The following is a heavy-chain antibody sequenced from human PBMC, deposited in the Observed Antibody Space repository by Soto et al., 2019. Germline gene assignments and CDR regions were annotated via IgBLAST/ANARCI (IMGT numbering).Heavy chain of an antibody. CDR1: GYTFSSYH. CDR2: ISAYNGNT. J-gene: IGHJ4*02. CDR3: GRDSVGVGGRPFFDY. Sequence: ASVKVSCKASGYTFSSYHISWVRQAPGQGLEWMGWISAYNGNTNYAQKLQGRVTMTTDTSTSTAYMELRSLRSDDTAVYYCGRDSVGVGGRPFFDYWGQGTLVTVSS. D-gene: IGHD1-26*01. V-gene: IGHV1-18*01.